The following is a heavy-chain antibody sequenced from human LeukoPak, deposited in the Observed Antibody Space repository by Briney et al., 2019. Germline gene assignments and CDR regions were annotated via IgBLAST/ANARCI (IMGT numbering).Heavy chain of an antibody. Sequence: PGGSLRLSCTASGFTFSSYAMSWVRQAPGKGLEWVSGIGKNGGNPGYADSVKGRFTISRDNAKNSLYLQINSLRAEDTALFFCTRDPGTVAIDYWGQGTLVTVSS. CDR3: TRDPGTVAIDY. D-gene: IGHD6-19*01. CDR1: GFTFSSYA. CDR2: IGKNGGNP. V-gene: IGHV3-20*04. J-gene: IGHJ4*02.